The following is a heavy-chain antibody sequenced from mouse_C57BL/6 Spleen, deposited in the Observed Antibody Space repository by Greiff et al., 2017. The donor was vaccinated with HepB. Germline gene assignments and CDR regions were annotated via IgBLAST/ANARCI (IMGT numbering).Heavy chain of an antibody. J-gene: IGHJ2*01. Sequence: EVQLQQSGPELVKPGASVKIPCKASGYTFTDYNMDWVKQSHGKSLEWIGDINPNNGGTIYNQKFKGKATLTVDKSSSTAYMELRSLTSEDTAVYYCARRDSSGYVRSPLDFDYWGQCTTLTVSS. CDR2: INPNNGGT. V-gene: IGHV1-18*01. CDR3: ARRDSSGYVRSPLDFDY. CDR1: GYTFTDYN. D-gene: IGHD3-2*02.